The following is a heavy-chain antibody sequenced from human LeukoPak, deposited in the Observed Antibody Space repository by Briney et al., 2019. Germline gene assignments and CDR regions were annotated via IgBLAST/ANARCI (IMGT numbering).Heavy chain of an antibody. V-gene: IGHV4-38-2*02. J-gene: IGHJ4*02. CDR2: IYHSGST. CDR1: GYSISSGYY. D-gene: IGHD6-19*01. Sequence: GSLSLTCTVSGYSISSGYYWGWIRQPPGKGLEWIGSIYHSGSTYYNPSLKSRVTISVDTSKNQFSLKLSSVTAADTAVYYCASFPHSISVAGKYYWGQGTLVTVSS. CDR3: ASFPHSISVAGKYY.